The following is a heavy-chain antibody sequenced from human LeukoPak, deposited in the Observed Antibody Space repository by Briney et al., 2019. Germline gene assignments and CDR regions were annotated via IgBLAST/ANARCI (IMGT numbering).Heavy chain of an antibody. J-gene: IGHJ5*02. V-gene: IGHV3-23*01. D-gene: IGHD2-15*01. Sequence: PGGSLRLSCAASGFTFSSYAMSWVRQAPGKGLEWVSAISGSGGSTYYADSVKGRFTISRDNAKNSLYLQMNSLRAEDTAVYYCARDGSLGGFDPWGQGTLVTVSS. CDR3: ARDGSLGGFDP. CDR1: GFTFSSYA. CDR2: ISGSGGST.